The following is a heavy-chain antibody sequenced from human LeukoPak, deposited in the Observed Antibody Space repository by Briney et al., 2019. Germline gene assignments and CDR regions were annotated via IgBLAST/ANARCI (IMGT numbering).Heavy chain of an antibody. CDR2: IYYSGST. Sequence: NPSETLSLTCTVSGGSISNYYWSWIRQPPGKGLEWIGYIYYSGSTNYNPSLKSRVTISVDTSKNQFSLKLSSVTAADTAVYYCARAPTWWGQGTLVTVSS. V-gene: IGHV4-59*01. CDR1: GGSISNYY. J-gene: IGHJ4*02. CDR3: ARAPTW.